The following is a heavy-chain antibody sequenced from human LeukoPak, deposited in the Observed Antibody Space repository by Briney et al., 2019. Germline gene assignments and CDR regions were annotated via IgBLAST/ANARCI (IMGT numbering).Heavy chain of an antibody. V-gene: IGHV1-24*01. CDR3: ATDPYYYGSGSTVDPGDY. J-gene: IGHJ4*02. CDR1: GYTLTELS. D-gene: IGHD3-10*01. CDR2: FDPEDGET. Sequence: ASVKVSCKVSGYTLTELSMHWVRQAPGKGLEWMGGFDPEDGETIYAQKFQGRVTMTEDTSTDTAYMELSSLRSEDTAVYYCATDPYYYGSGSTVDPGDYWGQGTLVTVSS.